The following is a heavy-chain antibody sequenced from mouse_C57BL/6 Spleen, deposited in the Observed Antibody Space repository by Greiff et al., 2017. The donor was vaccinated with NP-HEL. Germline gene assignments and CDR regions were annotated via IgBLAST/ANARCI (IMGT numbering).Heavy chain of an antibody. CDR3: ARRTTVVATWDWYFDV. J-gene: IGHJ1*03. D-gene: IGHD1-1*01. V-gene: IGHV1-66*01. CDR2: IYPGSGNT. CDR1: GYSFTSYY. Sequence: QVQLQQSGPELVKPGASVKISCKASGYSFTSYYIHWVKQRPGQGLEWIGWIYPGSGNTKYNEKFKGKATLTADTSSSTAYMQLSSLTSEDSAVYYCARRTTVVATWDWYFDVWGTGTTVTVSS.